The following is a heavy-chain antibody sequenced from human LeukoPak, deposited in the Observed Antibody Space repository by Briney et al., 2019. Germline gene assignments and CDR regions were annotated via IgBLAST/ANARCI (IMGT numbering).Heavy chain of an antibody. D-gene: IGHD1-26*01. CDR1: GYSFTSYW. CDR2: IYPGDSDT. V-gene: IGHV5-51*01. Sequence: GESLKISCKGSGYSFTSYWIGWVRQMPGKGLEWMGIIYPGDSDTRYSPSFQGQVTISADKSISTAYLQWSSLKASDTAMYYCARAAYSGSPTGYMDVWGKGTTVTVSS. J-gene: IGHJ6*03. CDR3: ARAAYSGSPTGYMDV.